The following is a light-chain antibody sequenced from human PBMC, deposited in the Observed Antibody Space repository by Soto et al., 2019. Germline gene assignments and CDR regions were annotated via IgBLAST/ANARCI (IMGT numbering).Light chain of an antibody. Sequence: EIVLTQSPATLSLSPGERATLSCSASQSVSSYLAWYQQKPGQAPRLLIYDASNSATGIPARFSGSGSGTDFTLTISSLEPEDFAVYYCQQRSNWPPLFGGGTKVDIK. V-gene: IGKV3-11*01. J-gene: IGKJ4*01. CDR1: QSVSSY. CDR2: DAS. CDR3: QQRSNWPPL.